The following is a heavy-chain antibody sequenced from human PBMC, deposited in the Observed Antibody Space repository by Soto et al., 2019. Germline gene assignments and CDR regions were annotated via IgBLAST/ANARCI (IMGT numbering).Heavy chain of an antibody. J-gene: IGHJ6*02. D-gene: IGHD3-3*01. CDR2: ISAYNGNT. CDR1: GYTFTSYG. CDR3: ARGRYDFWSGYYTPYYYGMDV. Sequence: QVPLVQSGAEVKKPGASVKVSCKASGYTFTSYGISWVRQAPGQGLEWMGWISAYNGNTNYAQKLQGRVTMTTDTSTSTAYMELRSLRSDDTAVYYCARGRYDFWSGYYTPYYYGMDVWGQGTTVTVSS. V-gene: IGHV1-18*01.